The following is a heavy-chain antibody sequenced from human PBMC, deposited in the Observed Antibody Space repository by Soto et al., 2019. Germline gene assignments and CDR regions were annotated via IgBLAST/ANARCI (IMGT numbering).Heavy chain of an antibody. CDR3: ARDLNRYCDSSGSVGH. D-gene: IGHD3-22*01. Sequence: QVQLVESGGGVVQPGRSLRLSCAASGFTFSSYAMHWVRQAPGKGLEWVAVISYDGSNKYYADSVKGRFTISRDNSKNPVYLLMTSVRAEGTGVYYCARDLNRYCDSSGSVGHWGQGYLVTGSS. J-gene: IGHJ4*02. CDR1: GFTFSSYA. V-gene: IGHV3-30-3*01. CDR2: ISYDGSNK.